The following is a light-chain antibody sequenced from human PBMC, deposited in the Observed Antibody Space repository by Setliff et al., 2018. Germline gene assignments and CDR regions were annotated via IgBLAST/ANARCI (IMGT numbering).Light chain of an antibody. CDR1: SSDVGYYDR. CDR3: SSYTSRSTYV. CDR2: DVS. V-gene: IGLV2-18*02. Sequence: QSVLTQPPSVSGSPGQSVTISCTGTSSDVGYYDRVSRYQQPPGTAPKLMIYDVSSRPSGVPDRFSGSKSGNISGLQADDEADYYCSSYTSRSTYVFGTGTKVTVL. J-gene: IGLJ1*01.